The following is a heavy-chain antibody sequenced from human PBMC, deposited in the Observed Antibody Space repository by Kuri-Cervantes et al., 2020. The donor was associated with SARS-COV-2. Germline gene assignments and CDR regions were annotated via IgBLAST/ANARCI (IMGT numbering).Heavy chain of an antibody. CDR2: ISGSGGST. D-gene: IGHD1-7*01. CDR3: AKQPRNKLELRFLESSYFDY. Sequence: GGSLRLSCAASGFTFSSYAMSWVRQAPGKGLEWVSAISGSGGSTYYADSVKGRFTISRDNSKNTLYLQMNSLRAEDTAVYYCAKQPRNKLELRFLESSYFDYWGQGTLVTVSS. CDR1: GFTFSSYA. V-gene: IGHV3-23*01. J-gene: IGHJ4*02.